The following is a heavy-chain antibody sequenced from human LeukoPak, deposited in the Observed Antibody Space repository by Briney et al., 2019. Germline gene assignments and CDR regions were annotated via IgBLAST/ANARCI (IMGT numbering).Heavy chain of an antibody. CDR1: GYTFTSYG. D-gene: IGHD3-10*01. CDR2: IIPIFGTA. V-gene: IGHV1-69*13. CDR3: ARGGTMVRGVTIPLDY. Sequence: SVKVSCKASGYTFTSYGISWVRQAPGQGLEWMGGIIPIFGTANYAQKFQGRVTITADESTSTAYMELSSLRSEDTAVYYCARGGTMVRGVTIPLDYWGQGTLVTVSS. J-gene: IGHJ4*02.